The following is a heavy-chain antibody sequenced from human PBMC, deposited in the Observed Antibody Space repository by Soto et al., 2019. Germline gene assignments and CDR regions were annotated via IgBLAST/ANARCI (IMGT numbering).Heavy chain of an antibody. CDR1: GFTFNNYA. D-gene: IGHD4-17*01. V-gene: IGHV3-23*01. CDR3: AIVMNTVY. J-gene: IGHJ4*02. Sequence: PGGSLRLSCAASGFTFNNYAMNWVRQAPGKGLEWVATISGTGGSTYYADSVKGRFTISRDNSKNTLYLQMNSLRAEDTAVYYCAIVMNTVYWGQGTLVTVSS. CDR2: ISGTGGST.